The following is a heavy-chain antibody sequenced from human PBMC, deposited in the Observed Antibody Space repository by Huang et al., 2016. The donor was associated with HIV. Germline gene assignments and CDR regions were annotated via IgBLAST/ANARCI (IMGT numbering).Heavy chain of an antibody. CDR3: ARDLWLRDLYYYYYMDV. D-gene: IGHD5-12*01. V-gene: IGHV3-30-3*01. CDR2: ISYDGSNK. J-gene: IGHJ6*03. CDR1: RFTFSNYA. Sequence: AASRFTFSNYAMHWVRQAPGKGLEWVAVISYDGSNKYYADSGKGRFTISRDNSKNTLYLQMNSLRAEDTAVYYCARDLWLRDLYYYYYMDVWGKGTTVTVSS.